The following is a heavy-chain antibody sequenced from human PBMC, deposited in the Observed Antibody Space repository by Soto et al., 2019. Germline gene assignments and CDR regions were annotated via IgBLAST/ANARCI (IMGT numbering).Heavy chain of an antibody. V-gene: IGHV3-23*01. D-gene: IGHD1-20*01. J-gene: IGHJ3*02. CDR1: GFTFYSYA. CDR2: IGSVGGDT. CDR3: VKDRKAYNSVWDPSDI. Sequence: PGRSLRLSCAASGFTFYSYAMSWVRQAPGKGLGCVSTIGSVGGDTYYADSVKGRFTISRDDSKNTLLLRMNSLRAEDTAVYYSVKDRKAYNSVWDPSDIGGQGTMVTVSS.